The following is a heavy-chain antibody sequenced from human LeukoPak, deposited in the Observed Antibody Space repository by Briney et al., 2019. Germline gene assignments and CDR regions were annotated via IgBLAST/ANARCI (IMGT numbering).Heavy chain of an antibody. Sequence: SETLSLTCTVSGGSISSGSYYWSWIRQPAGKGLEWIGRIYTSGSTNYNPSLKSRVTISVDTSKNQFSLRLSSVTAADTAVYYCAGNYYGSGSYYSEDRYWGQGTLVTVSS. J-gene: IGHJ4*02. D-gene: IGHD3-10*01. CDR2: IYTSGST. V-gene: IGHV4-61*02. CDR3: AGNYYGSGSYYSEDRY. CDR1: GGSISSGSYY.